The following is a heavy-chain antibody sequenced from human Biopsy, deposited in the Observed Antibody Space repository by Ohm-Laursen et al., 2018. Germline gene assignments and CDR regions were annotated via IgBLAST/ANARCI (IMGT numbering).Heavy chain of an antibody. CDR3: TRGGYYYDSLAYYYWFDP. D-gene: IGHD3-22*01. CDR2: INAKTGDT. Sequence: GSSVKVSCKASGYTLTGYHVHWVRQAPGQGLEWMGWINAKTGDTNYAQKFQGRVTMTRDTSIGTAYVDLSSLRSDDTAVYYCTRGGYYYDSLAYYYWFDPWGQGTLVTVSS. CDR1: GYTLTGYH. J-gene: IGHJ5*02. V-gene: IGHV1-2*02.